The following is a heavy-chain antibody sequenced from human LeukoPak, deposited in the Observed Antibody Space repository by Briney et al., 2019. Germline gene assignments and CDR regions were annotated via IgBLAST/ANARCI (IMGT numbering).Heavy chain of an antibody. V-gene: IGHV3-23*01. D-gene: IGHD2-15*01. J-gene: IGHJ5*02. Sequence: GGSLSLSCAASGFTFSNAWMSWVRQAPGKGLEMVSGIYGDDDKTVYGDAVKGRFTISRDNSKNTLFLQMNSLRADDTAVYYCAKTQGYYDAWGQGALVTVSS. CDR2: IYGDDDKT. CDR1: GFTFSNAW. CDR3: AKTQGYYDA.